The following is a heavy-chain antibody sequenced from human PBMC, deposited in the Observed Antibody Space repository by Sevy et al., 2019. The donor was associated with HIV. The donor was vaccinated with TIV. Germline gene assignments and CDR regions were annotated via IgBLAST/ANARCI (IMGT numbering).Heavy chain of an antibody. CDR3: ATDEASASGWHQSYYYGMDV. J-gene: IGHJ6*02. CDR2: ISSSGRII. D-gene: IGHD6-19*01. Sequence: GGSLRLSCAASGFIFTDYYMSWIRQAPGKGLEWVSYISSSGRIIYYSDSVKGRFTISRDNAKSSLFLQMDSLGAEDTAVYYCATDEASASGWHQSYYYGMDVWGQGTTVTVSS. V-gene: IGHV3-11*01. CDR1: GFIFTDYY.